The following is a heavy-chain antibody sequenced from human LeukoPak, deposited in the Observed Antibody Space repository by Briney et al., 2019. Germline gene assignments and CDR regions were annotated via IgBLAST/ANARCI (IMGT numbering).Heavy chain of an antibody. CDR2: ISTGGRP. Sequence: TGGSLRLSCAASGFTVSRNYMSWVRQAPGKGLEWVSVISTGGRPDYADSVRGRFTISRDDSKNILYLQMNSLRAEDTAVYYCARTRSGYFLVGAFDMWGQGTMVTVSS. J-gene: IGHJ3*02. D-gene: IGHD3-22*01. V-gene: IGHV3-53*01. CDR1: GFTVSRNY. CDR3: ARTRSGYFLVGAFDM.